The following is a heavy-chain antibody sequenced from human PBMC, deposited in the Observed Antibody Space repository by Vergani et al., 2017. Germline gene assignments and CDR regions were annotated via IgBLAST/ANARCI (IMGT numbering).Heavy chain of an antibody. CDR1: GFTFSSYA. Sequence: EVQLLESGGGLVQPGGSLRLSCAASGFTFSSYAMSWVRQAPGKGLEWVSAISGSGGSTYYADSVKGRFTISRDNSKNTLYLQMNSLRAEDTAVYHCAKSLPRTRITIFGVAYDAFDIWGQGTMVTVSS. CDR3: AKSLPRTRITIFGVAYDAFDI. CDR2: ISGSGGST. V-gene: IGHV3-23*01. D-gene: IGHD3-3*01. J-gene: IGHJ3*02.